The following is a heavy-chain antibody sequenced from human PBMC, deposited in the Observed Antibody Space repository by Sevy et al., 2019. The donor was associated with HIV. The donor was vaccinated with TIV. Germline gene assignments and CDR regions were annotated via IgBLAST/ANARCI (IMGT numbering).Heavy chain of an antibody. CDR3: GRPRGDRLVVRDASPWCYLDS. CDR1: GDSINTSY. CDR2: VSHSSNT. V-gene: IGHV4-59*08. Sequence: SETLSLTCTVSGDSINTSYWSWIRQPPGKGLEWIGYVSHSSNTNYNPSLKSRFSMSVDTSTNQFSMKVKSVTAADTAVKYSGRPRGDRLVVRDASPWCYLDSWGQVTLFTVSS. J-gene: IGHJ4*03. D-gene: IGHD2-8*02.